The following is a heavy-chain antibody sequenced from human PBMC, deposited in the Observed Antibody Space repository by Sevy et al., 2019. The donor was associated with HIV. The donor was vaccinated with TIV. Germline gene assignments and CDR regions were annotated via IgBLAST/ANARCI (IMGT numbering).Heavy chain of an antibody. CDR2: IKQDGSER. V-gene: IGHV3-7*01. CDR3: ARDSQNIVVVPAATINYYYSYYMDV. J-gene: IGHJ6*03. Sequence: GGSLRLSCAASGFTFSSYWMSWARQAPGKGLEWVANIKQDGSERYYEDSVKGRFTISRDNTKNSLYLQMNSLRVEDTAVYYCARDSQNIVVVPAATINYYYSYYMDVWGKGTTLTVSS. D-gene: IGHD2-2*01. CDR1: GFTFSSYW.